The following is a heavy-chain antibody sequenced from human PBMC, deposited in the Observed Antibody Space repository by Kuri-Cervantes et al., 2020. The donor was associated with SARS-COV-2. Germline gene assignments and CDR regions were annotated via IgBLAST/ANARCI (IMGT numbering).Heavy chain of an antibody. CDR1: GGSISSSSYY. CDR2: IYYSGST. D-gene: IGHD7-27*01. Sequence: SETLSLTCTVSGGSISSSSYYWGWIRQPPGKGLGWIGSIYYSGSTYYNPSLKSRVTISVDTSKNQFSLKLSSVTAADTAVYYCARAGDNWGQGDDAFDIWGQGTMVTVSS. V-gene: IGHV4-39*07. CDR3: ARAGDNWGQGDDAFDI. J-gene: IGHJ3*02.